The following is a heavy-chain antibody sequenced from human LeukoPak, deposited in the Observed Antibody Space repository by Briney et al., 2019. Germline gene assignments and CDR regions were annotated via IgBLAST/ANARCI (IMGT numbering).Heavy chain of an antibody. Sequence: SVKVSCKASGFTFSTSAMQWVRQARGQRLEWIGWIVVGSGDTNYAQKFQERVTITRDLSPDTVYMELSSLRSEDTAVYYCAARIGTGYSIESWGQGTLVTVSS. CDR1: GFTFSTSA. CDR2: IVVGSGDT. J-gene: IGHJ4*02. D-gene: IGHD3-22*01. CDR3: AARIGTGYSIES. V-gene: IGHV1-58*02.